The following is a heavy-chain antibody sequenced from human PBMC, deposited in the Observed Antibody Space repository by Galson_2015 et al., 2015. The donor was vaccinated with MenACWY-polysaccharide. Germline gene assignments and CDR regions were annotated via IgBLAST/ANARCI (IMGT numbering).Heavy chain of an antibody. J-gene: IGHJ4*02. CDR1: GFTFNIYD. Sequence: SLRLSCAASGFTFNIYDMSWVRQAPGKGLEWVSYISSGGGTTIYYADSVKGRFTISRDNAKNSLYLQMNNLRAEDTAIYYCVSPFTIFHVGLDYSGRGSLGAVSS. V-gene: IGHV3-48*03. CDR3: VSPFTIFHVGLDY. CDR2: ISSGGGTTI. D-gene: IGHD3-3*02.